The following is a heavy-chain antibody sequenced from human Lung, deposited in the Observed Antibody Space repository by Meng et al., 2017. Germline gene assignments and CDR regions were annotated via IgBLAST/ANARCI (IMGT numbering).Heavy chain of an antibody. CDR2: IDPKSGDT. V-gene: IGHV1-2*06. D-gene: IGHD6-13*01. CDR1: VYNSPDCC. Sequence: QGQRRHLGPEVDRPGPLVNVSRTPSVYNSPDCCLTWVRRAPGQGLEWMGRIDPKSGDTHYAQRFQGRVTMTGDTSISTAYMELSGLRSDDTAMYYCARDEDISAAGKLFGDYWGQGTLVTVSS. J-gene: IGHJ4*02. CDR3: ARDEDISAAGKLFGDY.